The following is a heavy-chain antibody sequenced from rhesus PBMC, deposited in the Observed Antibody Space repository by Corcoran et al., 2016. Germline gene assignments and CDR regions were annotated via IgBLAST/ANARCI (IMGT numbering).Heavy chain of an antibody. J-gene: IGHJ4*01. Sequence: QVQLVQSGAAVKKPGASVKVSCKASGFTFGSYAICWVRQAPGQGLEWMGVIIPLVGITNYAEKFQGRVTITADTSTSTAYMELSSLRSEDTAVYYCARGWYCSSTYCSDIYFDYWGQGVLVTVSS. CDR1: GFTFGSYA. CDR2: IIPLVGIT. V-gene: IGHV1-198*02. D-gene: IGHD2-15*01. CDR3: ARGWYCSSTYCSDIYFDY.